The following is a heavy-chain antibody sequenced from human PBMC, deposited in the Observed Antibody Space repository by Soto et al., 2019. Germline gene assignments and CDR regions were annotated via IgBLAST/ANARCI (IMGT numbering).Heavy chain of an antibody. D-gene: IGHD3-10*01. CDR1: GYTFTSYG. CDR2: ISTYNGNT. J-gene: IGHJ6*02. V-gene: IGHV1-18*01. Sequence: QVQLVQSGAEVKKPGASVKVSCKASGYTFTSYGISWVRQAPGQGLEWMGWISTYNGNTNYAQKLQGRVTMNTDTSTSTAFMELRSLRSDDTAVYYCARSGSGTLNYYGMDVWGQGTTVTVSS. CDR3: ARSGSGTLNYYGMDV.